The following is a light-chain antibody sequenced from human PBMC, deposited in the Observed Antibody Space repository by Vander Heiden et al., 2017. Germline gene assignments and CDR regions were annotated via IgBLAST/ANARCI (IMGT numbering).Light chain of an antibody. Sequence: GQSIPISCTGTSSDVGSYNLVSWYQQHAGKAPKLMIYEVSKRPSGVSNRFSGSKSGNTASLTISGLQAEDEADYYCSSHAGSSHYVFGTGTKVTVL. CDR3: SSHAGSSHYV. V-gene: IGLV2-23*02. CDR1: SSDVGSYNL. CDR2: EVS. J-gene: IGLJ1*01.